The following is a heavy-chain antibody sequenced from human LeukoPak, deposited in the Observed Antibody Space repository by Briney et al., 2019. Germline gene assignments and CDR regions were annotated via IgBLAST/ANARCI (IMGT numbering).Heavy chain of an antibody. V-gene: IGHV4-61*01. CDR3: ARTISNYYYGMDV. Sequence: SETLSLTCTVSGGSVSSGSYYWSWIRQPPGKGLEWIGYIYYSGSTNYNLSLKSRVTISVDTSKNQFSLKLSSVTAADTAVYYCARTISNYYYGMDVWGQGTTVTVSS. CDR1: GGSVSSGSYY. CDR2: IYYSGST. J-gene: IGHJ6*02. D-gene: IGHD5-24*01.